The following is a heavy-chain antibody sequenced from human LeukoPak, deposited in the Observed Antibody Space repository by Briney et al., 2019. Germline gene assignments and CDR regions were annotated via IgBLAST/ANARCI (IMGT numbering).Heavy chain of an antibody. CDR3: ARGVMYYDSSGYLFDC. CDR1: GFTFSSYG. J-gene: IGHJ4*02. D-gene: IGHD3-22*01. Sequence: PGGSLRLSCAASGFTFSSYGMHWVRQAPGKGLEWVAIIWYDGSNKYYADSVKGRFTISRDNSKNTLYLQMNSLRAEDTAVYYCARGVMYYDSSGYLFDCWGQGILVTVSS. V-gene: IGHV3-33*01. CDR2: IWYDGSNK.